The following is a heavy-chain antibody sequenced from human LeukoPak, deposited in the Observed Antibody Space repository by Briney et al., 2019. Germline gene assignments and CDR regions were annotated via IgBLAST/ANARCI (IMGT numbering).Heavy chain of an antibody. D-gene: IGHD3-10*01. V-gene: IGHV1-2*02. CDR2: INPNSGGT. CDR3: ARVRVTMVQGVIELGY. Sequence: ASVKVSCKASGYTFTGYYMHWVRQAPRQGLEWMGWINPNSGGTNYAQKFQGRVTMTRDTSISTAYMELSRLRSDDTAVYYCARVRVTMVQGVIELGYWGQGTLVTVSS. CDR1: GYTFTGYY. J-gene: IGHJ4*02.